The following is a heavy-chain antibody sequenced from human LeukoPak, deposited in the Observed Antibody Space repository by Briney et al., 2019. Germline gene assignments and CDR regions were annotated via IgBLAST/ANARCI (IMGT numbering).Heavy chain of an antibody. V-gene: IGHV1-2*02. CDR2: INPNSGGT. CDR3: ARDHGGYRDYVSGWFDP. Sequence: ASVKVSCKTSGYTFTGYYIYWVRQAPGQGLEWMGWINPNSGGTNYALKFLGRVTMTRDTSISTAYMELSRLISDDTAVYYCARDHGGYRDYVSGWFDPWGQGTLVTVSS. CDR1: GYTFTGYY. J-gene: IGHJ5*02. D-gene: IGHD3-10*01.